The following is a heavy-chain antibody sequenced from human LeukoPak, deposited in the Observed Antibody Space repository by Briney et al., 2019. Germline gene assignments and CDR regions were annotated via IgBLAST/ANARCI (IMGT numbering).Heavy chain of an antibody. Sequence: ASVKVSCKASGGTFSSYAISWVRQAPGQGLEWMGGIIPIFGTANYAQKFQGRVTITADESTSTAYMELSSLRSEDTAVYYCAREFVMDTAMFTLGWFDAWGQGTLVTVSS. CDR3: AREFVMDTAMFTLGWFDA. CDR1: GGTFSSYA. CDR2: IIPIFGTA. V-gene: IGHV1-69*13. J-gene: IGHJ5*02. D-gene: IGHD5-18*01.